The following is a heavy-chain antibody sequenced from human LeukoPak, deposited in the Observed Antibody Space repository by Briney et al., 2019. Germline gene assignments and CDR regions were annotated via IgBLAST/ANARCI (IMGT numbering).Heavy chain of an antibody. V-gene: IGHV4-38-2*01. CDR3: ARLQYYSGSGSYPDY. D-gene: IGHD3-10*01. Sequence: SETLSLTCAVSGYSISSGYCWGWIRQPPGKGLEWIGGVFYTGSAYYNPSLKSRATVSIGTSRTQFSLNLTSVTAADTAVYYCARLQYYSGSGSYPDYWGQGTLVTVSS. J-gene: IGHJ4*02. CDR2: VFYTGSA. CDR1: GYSISSGYC.